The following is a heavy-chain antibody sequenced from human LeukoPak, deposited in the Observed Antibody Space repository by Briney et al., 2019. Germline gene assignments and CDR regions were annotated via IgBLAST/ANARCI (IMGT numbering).Heavy chain of an antibody. J-gene: IGHJ4*02. D-gene: IGHD4-17*01. Sequence: SGPTLVKPTQTLTLTCTFSGFSLSTGGVGVGWVRQPPGKALEWLALIYWNDDNRYSPSLKSRLTIMKDTSKNQVVLIMTNMDPVDTATYYCAHYGDYRFMYYFDYWGQGTPVTVSS. CDR3: AHYGDYRFMYYFDY. CDR2: IYWNDDN. V-gene: IGHV2-5*01. CDR1: GFSLSTGGVG.